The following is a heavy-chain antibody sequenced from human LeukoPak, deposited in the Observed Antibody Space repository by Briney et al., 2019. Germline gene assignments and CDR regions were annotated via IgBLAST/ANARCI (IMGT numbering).Heavy chain of an antibody. Sequence: GGSLRLSCAASGFTFSSYWMHWVRQVPGKGLVWVARINSDRSDTAYADSVKGRFTISRDNAKNTLYLQMSGLRVEDTAVYHCASDSPYYGMDVWGQGTTVTVSS. V-gene: IGHV3-74*01. CDR3: ASDSPYYGMDV. CDR1: GFTFSSYW. CDR2: INSDRSDT. J-gene: IGHJ6*02.